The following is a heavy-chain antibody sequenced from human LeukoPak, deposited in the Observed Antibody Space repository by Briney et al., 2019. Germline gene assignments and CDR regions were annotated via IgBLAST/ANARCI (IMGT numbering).Heavy chain of an antibody. V-gene: IGHV4-59*01. Sequence: SETLSLTCTVSGGSISSYYWSWTRQPPGKGLEWIGYIYYSGSTNYNPSLKSRVTISVDTSKNQFSLKLSSVTAADTAVYYCARNDFWSGYRMDVWGKGTTVTVSS. J-gene: IGHJ6*04. CDR2: IYYSGST. D-gene: IGHD3-3*01. CDR1: GGSISSYY. CDR3: ARNDFWSGYRMDV.